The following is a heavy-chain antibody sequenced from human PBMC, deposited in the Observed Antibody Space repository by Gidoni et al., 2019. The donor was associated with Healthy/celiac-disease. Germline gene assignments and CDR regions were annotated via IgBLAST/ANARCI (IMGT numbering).Heavy chain of an antibody. CDR3: AKGGGYYDRAWMFDY. J-gene: IGHJ4*02. CDR2: IIWNSGSI. CDR1: GFTFDYYA. D-gene: IGHD3-22*01. Sequence: EVQLVEAGGGLVQPGRSLRLSCAASGFTFDYYAMHWVRQAPGKGLEWVSGIIWNSGSIGYADSVKGRFTISRDNAKNSLYLQMNSLRAEDTALYYCAKGGGYYDRAWMFDYWGQGTLVTVSS. V-gene: IGHV3-9*01.